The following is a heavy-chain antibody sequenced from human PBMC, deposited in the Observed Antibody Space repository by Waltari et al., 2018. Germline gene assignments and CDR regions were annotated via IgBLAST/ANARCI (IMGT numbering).Heavy chain of an antibody. CDR3: ASPTHDYYDSSGYSSYFDY. V-gene: IGHV1-69*05. CDR1: GGTFSSYA. J-gene: IGHJ4*02. Sequence: QVQLVQSGAEVKKPGSSVKVSCKASGGTFSSYAISWVRQAPGQGLEWMGGINPIFRTANYEQKFQGRVTITTDESTSTAYMELSSLRSEDTAVYYFASPTHDYYDSSGYSSYFDYWGQGTLVTVSS. CDR2: INPIFRTA. D-gene: IGHD3-22*01.